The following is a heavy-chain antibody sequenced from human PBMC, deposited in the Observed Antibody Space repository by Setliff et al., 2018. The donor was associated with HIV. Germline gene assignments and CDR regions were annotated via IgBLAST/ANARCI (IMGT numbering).Heavy chain of an antibody. J-gene: IGHJ6*02. V-gene: IGHV4-59*11. CDR1: GGSISSHY. CDR2: LYHSGSS. D-gene: IGHD3-3*01. Sequence: KPSETLSLTCTVSGGSISSHYWSWIRQPPGKELEWIGTLYHSGSSYNPSLKSRVTISVDASKNQFSLRLSSVTAADTAVYYCARPVGRTYAMDVWGQGTTVTVSS. CDR3: ARPVGRTYAMDV.